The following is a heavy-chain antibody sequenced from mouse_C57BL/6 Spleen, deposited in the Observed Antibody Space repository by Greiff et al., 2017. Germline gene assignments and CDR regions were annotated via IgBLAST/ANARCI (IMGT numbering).Heavy chain of an antibody. V-gene: IGHV1-53*01. CDR2: INPSNGGT. CDR1: GYTFTSYW. J-gene: IGHJ2*01. CDR3: TRSVRGGTAQATLDY. D-gene: IGHD3-2*02. Sequence: QVQLQQPGTELVKPGASVKLSCKASGYTFTSYWMHWVKQRPGQGLEWIGNINPSNGGTNYNEKFKSKATLTVDKSSSTAYMQRSSLTSEDSAVYCCTRSVRGGTAQATLDYWGQGTTLTVAS.